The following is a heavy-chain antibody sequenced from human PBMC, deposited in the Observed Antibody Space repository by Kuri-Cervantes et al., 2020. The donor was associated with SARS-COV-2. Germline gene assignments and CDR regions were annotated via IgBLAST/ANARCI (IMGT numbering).Heavy chain of an antibody. V-gene: IGHV3-73*01. Sequence: GGSLRLSCAASGFTFSGSAMHWVRQASGKGLEWVGRIRSKANSYATAYAASVKGRFTISSDDSKNTAYLQMNSPKTEDTAVYYCTRAGDRYYYYHYYMDFWGKGTTVTVSS. J-gene: IGHJ6*03. CDR1: GFTFSGSA. CDR3: TRAGDRYYYYHYYMDF. D-gene: IGHD2-21*02. CDR2: IRSKANSYAT.